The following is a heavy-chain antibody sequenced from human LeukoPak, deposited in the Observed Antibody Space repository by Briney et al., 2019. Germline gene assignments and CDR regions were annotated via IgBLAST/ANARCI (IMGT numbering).Heavy chain of an antibody. D-gene: IGHD6-19*01. Sequence: GGSLRLSCAASGFTFSSYWMHWVRHAPGKGLVWVSRINTDGGTTGYADSVKGRFTISRDNAKNTLYLQMDSLRAEDTAVYYCVTSGWFYYFDYWGQGTLVTVSS. CDR3: VTSGWFYYFDY. CDR2: INTDGGTT. J-gene: IGHJ4*02. CDR1: GFTFSSYW. V-gene: IGHV3-74*01.